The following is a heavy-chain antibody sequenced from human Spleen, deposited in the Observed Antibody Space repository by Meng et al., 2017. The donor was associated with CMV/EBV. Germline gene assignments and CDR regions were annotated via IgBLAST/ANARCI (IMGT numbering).Heavy chain of an antibody. D-gene: IGHD2-8*01. CDR3: VRGMAGYYYGMDV. V-gene: IGHV4-4*02. Sequence: SETLSLTCAVSGGSISSSNWWSWVRQPPGKGLEWIGEIYHGGNTNYNPSLKSRVTISVDTSKNQFSLKLSSVTAADTAVYYCVRGMAGYYYGMDVWGQGTTVTVSS. J-gene: IGHJ6*02. CDR1: GGSISSSNW. CDR2: IYHGGNT.